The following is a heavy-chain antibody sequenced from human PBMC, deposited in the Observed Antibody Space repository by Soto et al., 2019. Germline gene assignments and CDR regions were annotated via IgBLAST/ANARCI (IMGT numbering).Heavy chain of an antibody. CDR3: AKDSPPWFDP. Sequence: GGSLRLSCAASGLTFNNYVMSWVRQAPGKGLEWVSAISGSGSSTYYADSVKGRFTISRDNSKNTLYLQMNSLRAEDTAVYYYAKDSPPWFDPWGQGTLVNVS. V-gene: IGHV3-23*01. CDR2: ISGSGSST. CDR1: GLTFNNYV. J-gene: IGHJ5*02.